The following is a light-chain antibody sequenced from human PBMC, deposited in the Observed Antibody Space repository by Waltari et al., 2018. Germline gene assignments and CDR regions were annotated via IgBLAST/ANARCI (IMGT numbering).Light chain of an antibody. J-gene: IGKJ1*01. Sequence: DIQMTQSPSSLSASVGVRVTITSRASQSISSYLNWYQQKPGKAPKLLIYAAASLQSGVPSRFSGSGSGTDFTLTISSLQPEDFATYYCQQSYSTPRTFSQGTKVEIK. CDR3: QQSYSTPRT. V-gene: IGKV1-39*01. CDR1: QSISSY. CDR2: AAA.